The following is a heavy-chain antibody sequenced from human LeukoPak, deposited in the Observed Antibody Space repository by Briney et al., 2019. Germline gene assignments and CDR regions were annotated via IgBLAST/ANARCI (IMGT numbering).Heavy chain of an antibody. J-gene: IGHJ4*02. Sequence: GASVKVSCKASGYTFTSYDINWVRQATGQGLEWMGGIIPIFGTANYAQKFQGRVTITADESTSTAYMELSSLRSEDTAVYYCAREGNPYYYDSSGYYYFDYWGQGTLVTVSS. CDR3: AREGNPYYYDSSGYYYFDY. CDR2: IIPIFGTA. D-gene: IGHD3-22*01. V-gene: IGHV1-69*13. CDR1: GYTFTSYD.